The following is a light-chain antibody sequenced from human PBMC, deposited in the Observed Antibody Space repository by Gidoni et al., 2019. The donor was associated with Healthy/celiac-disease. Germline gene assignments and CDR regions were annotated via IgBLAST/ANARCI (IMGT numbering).Light chain of an antibody. J-gene: IGLJ3*02. CDR3: AAWDDSLSGGV. Sequence: QSVLTQPHSASGTPGQRVTISCSGSSSNIGSNYVYWYQQLPGTAPKLLIYRNNPRPSGVPDRFSGSKSGTSASLAISGLRSEDEADYYCAAWDDSLSGGVFGGGTKLTVL. CDR2: RNN. V-gene: IGLV1-47*01. CDR1: SSNIGSNY.